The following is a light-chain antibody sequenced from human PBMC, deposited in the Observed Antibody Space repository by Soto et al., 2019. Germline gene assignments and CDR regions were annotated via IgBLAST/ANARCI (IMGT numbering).Light chain of an antibody. V-gene: IGKV1-39*01. Sequence: DIQMTQSPSSLSASVGDRVTITCRASQTISNYLNWYHQKPGKPPKLLIYGISTLQSGVPSRFSGSGSGTAFTLTISSLQPEDFATYYCQQSFNTPYTFGQGTELEVK. CDR2: GIS. CDR3: QQSFNTPYT. CDR1: QTISNY. J-gene: IGKJ2*01.